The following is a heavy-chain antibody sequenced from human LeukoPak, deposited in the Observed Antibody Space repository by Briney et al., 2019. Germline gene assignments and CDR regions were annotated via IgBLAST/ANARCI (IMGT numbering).Heavy chain of an antibody. J-gene: IGHJ5*02. CDR3: ARRRVYSSGWYWFDP. CDR2: INPNCGGT. Sequence: GASVKVSCKASGYTFTGYYMHWVRQAPGQGLEWMGWINPNCGGTNYAQKFQGRVTMTRDTSISTAYMELSRLRSDDTAVYYCARRRVYSSGWYWFDPWGQGTLVTVSS. CDR1: GYTFTGYY. V-gene: IGHV1-2*02. D-gene: IGHD6-19*01.